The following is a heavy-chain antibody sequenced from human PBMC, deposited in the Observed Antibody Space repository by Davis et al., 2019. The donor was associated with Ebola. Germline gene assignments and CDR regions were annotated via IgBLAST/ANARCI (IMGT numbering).Heavy chain of an antibody. CDR1: GFTFSSYS. CDR3: AKDTQWELLNAFDI. Sequence: SLKISCAASGFTFSSYSMNWVRQAPGKGLEWVSGISWNSGSIGYADSVKGRFTISRDNAKNSLYLQMNSLRAEDTALYYCAKDTQWELLNAFDIWGQGTMVTVSS. CDR2: ISWNSGSI. V-gene: IGHV3-9*01. D-gene: IGHD1-26*01. J-gene: IGHJ3*02.